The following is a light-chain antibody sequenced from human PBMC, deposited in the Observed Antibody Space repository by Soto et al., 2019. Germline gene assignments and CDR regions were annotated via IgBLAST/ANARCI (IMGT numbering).Light chain of an antibody. V-gene: IGKV1-5*01. CDR3: QQYNSYSLT. CDR2: DAS. J-gene: IGKJ1*01. Sequence: GDRVTITCRASQSISSWLAWYQQKPGKAPKLLIYDASGLESGVPSRFSGSGSGTEFTLTISSLQPDDFATYYCQQYNSYSLTFGQGTKVEIK. CDR1: QSISSW.